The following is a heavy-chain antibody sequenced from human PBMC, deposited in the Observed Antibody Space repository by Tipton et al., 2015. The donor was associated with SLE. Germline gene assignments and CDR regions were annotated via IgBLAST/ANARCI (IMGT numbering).Heavy chain of an antibody. Sequence: TLSLTCTVSGGSISGHYWNWIRHPPGRGLEWIGYIHYSGSTNYNPSLKSRVTLSVDTSKNQFSLRLSSVTAADTAVYYCARRYYYDSSGFYFDYWGQGSLVTVSS. CDR1: GGSISGHY. J-gene: IGHJ4*02. CDR2: IHYSGST. V-gene: IGHV4-59*08. CDR3: ARRYYYDSSGFYFDY. D-gene: IGHD3-22*01.